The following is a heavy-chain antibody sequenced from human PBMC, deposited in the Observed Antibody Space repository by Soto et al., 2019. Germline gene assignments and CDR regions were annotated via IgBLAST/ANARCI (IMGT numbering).Heavy chain of an antibody. V-gene: IGHV4-59*08. J-gene: IGHJ6*02. CDR1: GGPMNNYY. D-gene: IGHD4-17*01. CDR3: ARQGVGELPGLVDV. Sequence: QVQLQESGPGLVKPSETLSLTCTISGGPMNNYYCSWFRQPRGQGLEWIGYMGYNGFTRYNPSLRSRVALSLATATNQFSLTLSSVTAADTALYYCARQGVGELPGLVDVWGQGITVTVSS. CDR2: MGYNGFT.